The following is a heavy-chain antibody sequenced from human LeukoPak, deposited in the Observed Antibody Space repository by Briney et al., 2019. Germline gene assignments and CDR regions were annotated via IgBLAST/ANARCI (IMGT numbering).Heavy chain of an antibody. V-gene: IGHV4-4*07. Sequence: PSETLSLTCTVSGGSISTYYWNWIRQPAGKGLGWIGRIYTTGTTNYNPSLKGRLTMSVDTSKNQFSLKLSSVTAADTAVYYCARDSGNERLGVYFDYWGQGTLVTVSS. J-gene: IGHJ4*02. CDR3: ARDSGNERLGVYFDY. CDR2: IYTTGTT. CDR1: GGSISTYY. D-gene: IGHD7-27*01.